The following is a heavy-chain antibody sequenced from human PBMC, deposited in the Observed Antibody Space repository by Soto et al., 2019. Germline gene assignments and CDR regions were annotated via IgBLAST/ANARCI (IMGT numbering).Heavy chain of an antibody. V-gene: IGHV1-3*01. Sequence: ASVKVSCKASGYTSTSYAMHLVRQAPVQRLELIVWINAGNGNTKYSQKFQGRFTITRYTSASTAYMELSSLRSEGTAVYYCSRGGPXITIFGVVRLKDQPPNWFDPWGQGTLVTVSS. CDR1: GYTSTSYA. D-gene: IGHD3-3*01. CDR2: INAGNGNT. J-gene: IGHJ5*02. CDR3: SRGGPXITIFGVVRLKDQPPNWFDP.